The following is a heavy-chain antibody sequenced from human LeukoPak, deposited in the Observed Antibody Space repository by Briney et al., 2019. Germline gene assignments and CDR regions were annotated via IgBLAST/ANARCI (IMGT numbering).Heavy chain of an antibody. CDR1: GFTVSSNY. CDR2: IYSGGST. Sequence: GGSLRLSCAASGFTVSSNYMSWVRQAPGKGLEWVSVIYSGGSTYYADSVKGRFTISRDNSKNTLYLQMNSLRAEDTAMYYCARDLKYGDSYYYYIDVWGKGTTVTVSS. D-gene: IGHD4-17*01. J-gene: IGHJ6*03. CDR3: ARDLKYGDSYYYYIDV. V-gene: IGHV3-53*01.